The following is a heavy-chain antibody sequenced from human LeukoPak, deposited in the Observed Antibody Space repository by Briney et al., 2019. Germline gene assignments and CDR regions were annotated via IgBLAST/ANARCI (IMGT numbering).Heavy chain of an antibody. J-gene: IGHJ4*02. D-gene: IGHD4-17*01. Sequence: SETLSLTCSVSGGSISSSTYYWGWIRQPPGKGLEWIGNIYNSGSTYYNPSLKSRVTISVDTSKNQFSLKLSSVTAADTAVYFCARDYGDHAFDCWGQGTLVTVSS. CDR1: GGSISSSTYY. V-gene: IGHV4-39*01. CDR2: IYNSGST. CDR3: ARDYGDHAFDC.